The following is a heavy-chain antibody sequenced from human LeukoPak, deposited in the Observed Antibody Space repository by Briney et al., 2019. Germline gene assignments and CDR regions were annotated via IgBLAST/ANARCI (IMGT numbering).Heavy chain of an antibody. V-gene: IGHV4-59*08. J-gene: IGHJ4*02. D-gene: IGHD3-22*01. CDR1: GGSISSYY. CDR2: IYYSGST. Sequence: SETLSLACTVSGGSISSYYWSWIRQPPGKGLEWIGYIYYSGSTNYNPSLKSRVTISVDTSKNQFSLKLSSVTAADTAVYYCARLYGQYDSSGYYSPFDYWGQGTLVTVSS. CDR3: ARLYGQYDSSGYYSPFDY.